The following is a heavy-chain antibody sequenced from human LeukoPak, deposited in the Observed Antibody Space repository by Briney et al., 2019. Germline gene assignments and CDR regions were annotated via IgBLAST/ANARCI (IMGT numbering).Heavy chain of an antibody. CDR3: AKDPSTFLTTGWYFDL. V-gene: IGHV3-23*01. CDR1: GFIFRNFG. Sequence: GGSLRLSCAASGFIFRNFGMTWVRQVPGKGLEWVSTISDSGVTTHYADSVNGRFTISRDNSKSTLYLQMSSLRAVDTAIYYCAKDPSTFLTTGWYFDLWGRGTLVTVSS. D-gene: IGHD4-17*01. J-gene: IGHJ2*01. CDR2: ISDSGVTT.